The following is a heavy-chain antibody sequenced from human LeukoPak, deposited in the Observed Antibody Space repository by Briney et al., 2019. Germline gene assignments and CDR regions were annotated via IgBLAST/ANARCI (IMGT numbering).Heavy chain of an antibody. Sequence: GGSLRLSCAASGFTFSSYWMSWVRQAPGKGLEWVANIKEDGSDKKYVDSVKGRFTTSRDNAKNSLSLQMNSLKVEDTAVYYCARDHNGPYTFDYWGQGTLVTVSS. CDR1: GFTFSSYW. CDR2: IKEDGSDK. D-gene: IGHD2-2*02. CDR3: ARDHNGPYTFDY. V-gene: IGHV3-7*01. J-gene: IGHJ4*02.